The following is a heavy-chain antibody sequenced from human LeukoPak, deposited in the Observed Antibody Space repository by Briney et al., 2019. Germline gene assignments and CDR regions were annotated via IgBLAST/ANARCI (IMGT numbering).Heavy chain of an antibody. CDR3: AKRGSSGWYSNSYYMDV. V-gene: IGHV3-23*01. CDR1: GFTFSSYA. Sequence: GGSLRLSCAASGFTFSSYAMSWVRQAPGKGLEWVSAISGSGGRTYYADSVKGRFTISRDNSKNTLYLQMNSLRAEDTAVYYCAKRGSSGWYSNSYYMDVWGKGTTITVSS. D-gene: IGHD6-19*01. J-gene: IGHJ6*03. CDR2: ISGSGGRT.